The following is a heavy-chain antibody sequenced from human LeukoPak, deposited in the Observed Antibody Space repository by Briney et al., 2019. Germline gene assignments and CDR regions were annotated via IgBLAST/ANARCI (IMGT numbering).Heavy chain of an antibody. CDR1: GGSFSGYY. Sequence: SETLSLTCAVYGGSFSGYYWSWIRQPPGKGLEWIGEINHSGSTNYNPSLKSRVTISVDTSKNQFSLKLSSATAADTAVYYCARGRRQHVSDYWGQGTLVTVSS. V-gene: IGHV4-34*01. CDR3: ARGRRQHVSDY. CDR2: INHSGST. J-gene: IGHJ4*02. D-gene: IGHD6-6*01.